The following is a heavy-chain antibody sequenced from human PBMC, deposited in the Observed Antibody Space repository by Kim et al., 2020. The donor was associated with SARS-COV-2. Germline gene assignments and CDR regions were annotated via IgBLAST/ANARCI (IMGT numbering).Heavy chain of an antibody. CDR1: GGSISSYY. CDR3: ARVAYGGNSVSYYYYYYGMDV. V-gene: IGHV4-59*13. CDR2: IYYSGST. J-gene: IGHJ6*02. D-gene: IGHD2-21*02. Sequence: SETLYLTCTVSGGSISSYYWSWIRQPPGKGLEWIGYIYYSGSTNYNPSLKSRVTISVDTSKNQFSLKLSSVTAADTAVYYCARVAYGGNSVSYYYYYYGMDVWGQGTTVTVSS.